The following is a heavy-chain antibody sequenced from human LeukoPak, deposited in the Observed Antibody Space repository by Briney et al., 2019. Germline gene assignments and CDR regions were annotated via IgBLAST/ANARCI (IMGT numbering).Heavy chain of an antibody. D-gene: IGHD3-22*01. V-gene: IGHV4-39*07. Sequence: SETLPLTCTVSGGSISSSSYYWGWIRQPPGKGLEWIGSIYYSGSTYYNPSLKSRVTISVDTSKNQFSLKLSSVTAADTAVYYCARVVRSVVSLMSSYYYMDVWGKGTTVTVSS. CDR3: ARVVRSVVSLMSSYYYMDV. J-gene: IGHJ6*03. CDR1: GGSISSSSYY. CDR2: IYYSGST.